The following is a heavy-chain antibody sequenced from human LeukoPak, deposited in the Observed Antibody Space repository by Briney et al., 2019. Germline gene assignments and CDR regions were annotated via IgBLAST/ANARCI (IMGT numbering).Heavy chain of an antibody. CDR1: GGSISSYY. Sequence: SETLSLTCTVSGGSISSYYWSWIRQPAGKGLEWIGRIYTSGSTNYNPSLKSRVTMSVDTSKNQFSLKLSSVTAADTAVYYCAREAPPRSGYDSSGYNDYWGQGTLVTVSS. D-gene: IGHD3-22*01. V-gene: IGHV4-4*07. CDR3: AREAPPRSGYDSSGYNDY. CDR2: IYTSGST. J-gene: IGHJ4*02.